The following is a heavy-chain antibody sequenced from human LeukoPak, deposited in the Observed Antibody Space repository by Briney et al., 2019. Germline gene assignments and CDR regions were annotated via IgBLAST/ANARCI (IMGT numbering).Heavy chain of an antibody. D-gene: IGHD5-18*01. CDR3: ARPGVTPDTNLFDS. CDR2: INPNSGGT. V-gene: IGHV1-2*02. Sequence: GASLKVPCKASGYTFTDYYVHWVRQARGQGLEWMGWINPNSGGTIYVQKFQGRVTMTRDTSINTAYMEVSRLKSDDTAVYYCARPGVTPDTNLFDSWGQGTLVTVSS. J-gene: IGHJ5*01. CDR1: GYTFTDYY.